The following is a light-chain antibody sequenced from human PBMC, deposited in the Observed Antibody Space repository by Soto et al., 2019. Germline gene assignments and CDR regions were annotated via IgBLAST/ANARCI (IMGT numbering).Light chain of an antibody. J-gene: IGLJ2*01. CDR2: DVN. Sequence: QSALTQPASVSGSPGQSITISCTGTSSDIGGLYNYVSWYQQHPGKAPKLLIYDVNDRPSGVSDRLSGSKSGNTASLTISGLQAEDEAVYFCSAYSSGATHVVFGGGTKLTVL. CDR1: SSDIGGLYNY. V-gene: IGLV2-14*01. CDR3: SAYSSGATHVV.